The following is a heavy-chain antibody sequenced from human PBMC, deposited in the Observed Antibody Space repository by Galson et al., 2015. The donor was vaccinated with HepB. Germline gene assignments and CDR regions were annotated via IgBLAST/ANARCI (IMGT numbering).Heavy chain of an antibody. CDR1: GYTFTGYY. Sequence: SVKVSCKASGYTFTGYYMHWVRQAPGQGLEWMGWINPNSGGTNYAQKFQGWVTMTRDTSISTAYMELSRLRSDDTAVYYCARDRTGRFLGPLTGYLDVWGKGTTVTVSS. CDR2: INPNSGGT. D-gene: IGHD3-3*01. V-gene: IGHV1-2*04. CDR3: ARDRTGRFLGPLTGYLDV. J-gene: IGHJ6*03.